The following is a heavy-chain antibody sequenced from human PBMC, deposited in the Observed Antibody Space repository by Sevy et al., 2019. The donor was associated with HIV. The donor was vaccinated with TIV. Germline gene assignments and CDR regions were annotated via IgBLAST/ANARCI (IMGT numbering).Heavy chain of an antibody. CDR1: EFAFNIHN. D-gene: IGHD6-13*01. CDR2: ISTSSNNI. Sequence: GVSLRLSCVASEFAFNIHNMSWVRQAPGKGLEWVSSISTSSNNIYYADSVEGRFTISRDNAKNSLYLQMNSLRAEDTAVYYCARTFSFSWYDYWGQGTLVTVSS. J-gene: IGHJ4*02. V-gene: IGHV3-21*01. CDR3: ARTFSFSWYDY.